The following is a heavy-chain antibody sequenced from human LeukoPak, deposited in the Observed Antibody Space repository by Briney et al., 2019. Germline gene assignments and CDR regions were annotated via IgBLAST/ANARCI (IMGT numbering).Heavy chain of an antibody. V-gene: IGHV1-46*01. CDR1: GYTFTSYY. CDR3: AREFLYYDSSGYYSSPRGFDY. Sequence: ASVKVSCKASGYTFTSYYMHWVRQAPGQGLEWMGIINPSGGSTSYAQKFQGRVTMTRDMSTSTVYMELSSLRSEDTAVYYCAREFLYYDSSGYYSSPRGFDYWGQGTLVTVSS. J-gene: IGHJ4*02. D-gene: IGHD3-22*01. CDR2: INPSGGST.